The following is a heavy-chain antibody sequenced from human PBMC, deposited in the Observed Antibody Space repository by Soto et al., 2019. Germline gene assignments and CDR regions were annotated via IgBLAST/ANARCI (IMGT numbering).Heavy chain of an antibody. J-gene: IGHJ6*02. V-gene: IGHV2-5*02. CDR2: IYWDDDK. CDR3: AHRRGYYESRDV. CDR1: GFSLSTSGVG. Sequence: QITLKESGPTLVKPTQTLTMTCTFSGFSLSTSGVGVGWIRQPPGKALEWLALIYWDDDKRYSPSLKSRLTITKDISKNQVVLTMTNMDPVDTATYYCAHRRGYYESRDVWGQGTTVTVSS. D-gene: IGHD3-3*01.